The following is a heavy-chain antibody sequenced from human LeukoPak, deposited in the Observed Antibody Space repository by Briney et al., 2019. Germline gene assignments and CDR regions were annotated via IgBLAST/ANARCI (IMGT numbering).Heavy chain of an antibody. Sequence: GGSLRLSCAASGFTFSSYSMNWVRQAPGKGLEWVSSISSSSSYIYYADSVKGRFTISRDNAKNSLYLQMNSLRAADTAVYYCARSGSIAVAGIGYFDYWGQGTLVTVSS. CDR1: GFTFSSYS. V-gene: IGHV3-21*01. J-gene: IGHJ4*02. CDR2: ISSSSSYI. D-gene: IGHD6-19*01. CDR3: ARSGSIAVAGIGYFDY.